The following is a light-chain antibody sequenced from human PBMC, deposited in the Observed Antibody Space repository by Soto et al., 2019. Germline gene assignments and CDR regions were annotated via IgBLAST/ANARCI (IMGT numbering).Light chain of an antibody. CDR2: ATS. Sequence: EIVLTQSPGTLSLSPGATASLSCRASQNVDNTYLAWYQQNPGLPPRLLIYATSTRAAGIPDRFSGSGSGTDFTLTIDRLELEEFAVYYCQQYDFSPPLYTFGQGTKLEIK. CDR1: QNVDNTY. V-gene: IGKV3-20*01. CDR3: QQYDFSPPLYT. J-gene: IGKJ2*01.